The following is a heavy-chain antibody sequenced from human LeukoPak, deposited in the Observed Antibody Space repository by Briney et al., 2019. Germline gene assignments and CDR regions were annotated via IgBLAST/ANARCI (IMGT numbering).Heavy chain of an antibody. CDR2: IRYDGSNK. Sequence: GGSLRLSCAASGFTFSSYGMHWVRQAPGKGLEWVAFIRYDGSNKYYADSVKGRFTISRDNSKNTLYLQMNSLRAEDTAVYYCAKIVAARFYFDYWGQGTLVTVSS. V-gene: IGHV3-30*02. D-gene: IGHD6-6*01. CDR1: GFTFSSYG. CDR3: AKIVAARFYFDY. J-gene: IGHJ4*02.